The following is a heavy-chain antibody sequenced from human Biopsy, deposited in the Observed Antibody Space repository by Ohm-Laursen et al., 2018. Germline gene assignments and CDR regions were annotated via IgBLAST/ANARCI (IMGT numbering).Heavy chain of an antibody. CDR2: ISPKSGGT. CDR1: GYTFTGYH. J-gene: IGHJ4*02. D-gene: IGHD6-19*01. V-gene: IGHV1-2*02. CDR3: ALQSVAQMKNFDY. Sequence: SVTVSCKVSGYTFTGYHVHWVRQAPGQGLEWMGWISPKSGGTNYAQKFQGNITMTKNTSMSTAYMEMSRLRSDDTAVYYCALQSVAQMKNFDYWGQGTLVTVSS.